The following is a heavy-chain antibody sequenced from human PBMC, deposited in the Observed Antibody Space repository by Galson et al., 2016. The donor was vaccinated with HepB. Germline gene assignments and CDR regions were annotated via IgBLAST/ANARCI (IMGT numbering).Heavy chain of an antibody. CDR1: GFIFSNYG. CDR3: ARGRGFLVDY. Sequence: SLRLSCAASGFIFSNYGMVWVRQPPGKGLEWVAITNQDGSAIHYVDSVKGRFTISRDNARNSLFLQMNSLRAEDSAVYYCARGRGFLVDYWGQGALVTVSS. J-gene: IGHJ4*02. V-gene: IGHV3-7*03. CDR2: TNQDGSAI. D-gene: IGHD3-3*01.